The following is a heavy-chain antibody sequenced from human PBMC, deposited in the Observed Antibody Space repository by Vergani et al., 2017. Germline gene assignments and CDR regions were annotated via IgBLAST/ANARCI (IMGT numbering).Heavy chain of an antibody. D-gene: IGHD2/OR15-2a*01. CDR2: VYHTGGT. V-gene: IGHV4-59*01. Sequence: QVQLQESGPGLVKPSETLSLTCTVSGAAIKDFYWSWFRQPPGKGLEWIGYVYHTGGTTYNPSLKSRVTISVDTSNNQFSLRMTSLTAADTAIYYCARGRDLYCRSTTSCHDWLDPWGQGSLVTVSS. CDR3: ARGRDLYCRSTTSCHDWLDP. CDR1: GAAIKDFY. J-gene: IGHJ5*02.